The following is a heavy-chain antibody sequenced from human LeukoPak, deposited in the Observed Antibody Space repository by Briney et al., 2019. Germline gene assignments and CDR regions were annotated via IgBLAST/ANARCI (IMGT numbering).Heavy chain of an antibody. CDR2: ISSSSSYI. Sequence: GGSLRLSCAASGFTFSSYSMNWVRQAPGKGLEWVSSISSSSSYIYHADSVKGRFTISRDNAKNSLYLQMNSLRAEDTAVYYCARAGTTTRGAFDIWGQGTMVTVSS. J-gene: IGHJ3*02. CDR3: ARAGTTTRGAFDI. CDR1: GFTFSSYS. D-gene: IGHD2-15*01. V-gene: IGHV3-21*01.